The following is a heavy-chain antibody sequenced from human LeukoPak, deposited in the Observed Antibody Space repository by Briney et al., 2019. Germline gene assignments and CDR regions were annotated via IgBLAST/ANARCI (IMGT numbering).Heavy chain of an antibody. CDR1: GFTFSRYG. D-gene: IGHD3-3*01. CDR3: VKDVGAHMCPDF. CDR2: ILYDGGKT. V-gene: IGHV3-30*18. J-gene: IGHJ4*02. Sequence: PGGSLRLSCAASGFTFSRYGMHWVRQAPGKGLGWVAVILYDGGKTYYADSVKGRFNISRENSRNTVSLHMNSLKSEDTAVYYCVKDVGAHMCPDFWGQGTLVAVSS.